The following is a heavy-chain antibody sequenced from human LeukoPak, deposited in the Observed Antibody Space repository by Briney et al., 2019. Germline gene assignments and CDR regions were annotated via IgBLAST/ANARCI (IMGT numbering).Heavy chain of an antibody. CDR1: GFTFSSYE. Sequence: GGSLRLSCAASGFTFSSYEMNWVRQAPGKGLEWVSYNSSSGSTIYYADSVKGRFTISRDNAKNSLYLQMNSLRAEDTAVYYCARRGGYYDSSGYFLWGQGTLVTVSS. V-gene: IGHV3-48*03. CDR3: ARRGGYYDSSGYFL. CDR2: NSSSGSTI. J-gene: IGHJ4*02. D-gene: IGHD3-22*01.